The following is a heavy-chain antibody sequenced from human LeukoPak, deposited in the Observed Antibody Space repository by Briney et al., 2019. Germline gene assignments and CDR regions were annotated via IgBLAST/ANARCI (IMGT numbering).Heavy chain of an antibody. D-gene: IGHD2-2*01. CDR2: ISAYEGNT. CDR1: GYTFTRYG. CDR3: ARDNAIIPAEIADY. V-gene: IGHV1-18*01. J-gene: IGHJ4*02. Sequence: ASVKVSCKTSGYTFTRYGISWVRQAPGQGLEWMGWISAYEGNTKYAQKVQGRVSMTTDTFTSTAYMELRSLRSDDTAVYYCARDNAIIPAEIADYWGQGTQVTVSS.